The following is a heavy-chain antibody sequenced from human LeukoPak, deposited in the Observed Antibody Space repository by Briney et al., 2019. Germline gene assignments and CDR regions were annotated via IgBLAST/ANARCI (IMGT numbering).Heavy chain of an antibody. J-gene: IGHJ4*02. CDR3: ARGESYDILTGYYS. V-gene: IGHV1-69*06. Sequence: GASVKVSCKAYGGTFSSYAISWVRQAPGQGLEWMGGIIPIFGTANYAQKFQGRVTITADKSTSTAYMELSSLRSEDTAVYYCARGESYDILTGYYSWGQGTLVTVSS. CDR2: IIPIFGTA. CDR1: GGTFSSYA. D-gene: IGHD3-9*01.